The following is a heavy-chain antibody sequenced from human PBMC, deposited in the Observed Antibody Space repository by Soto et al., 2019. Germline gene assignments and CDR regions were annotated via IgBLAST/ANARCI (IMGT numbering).Heavy chain of an antibody. CDR3: ARTDCTNGVCFYYYYGMDV. CDR2: IIPIFGTA. D-gene: IGHD2-8*01. Sequence: QVQLVQSGDEVKKPGSSVKVSCKASGGTFSSYAISWMRQAPGQGLEWMGGIIPIFGTANYAQKFQGRVTITADESTSTAYMELSSLRSEDTAVYYCARTDCTNGVCFYYYYGMDVWGQGTTVTVSS. J-gene: IGHJ6*02. V-gene: IGHV1-69*01. CDR1: GGTFSSYA.